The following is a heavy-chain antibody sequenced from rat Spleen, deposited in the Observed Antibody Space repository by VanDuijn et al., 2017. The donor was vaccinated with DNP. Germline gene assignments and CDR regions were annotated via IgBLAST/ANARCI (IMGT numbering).Heavy chain of an antibody. CDR1: GNSITSNY. J-gene: IGHJ3*01. D-gene: IGHD1-10*01. CDR3: ARPYYNNHGGFAY. V-gene: IGHV3-1*01. CDR2: INYSGNT. Sequence: EVQLQESGPGLVKPSQSLSLTCSVTGNSITSNYWGWIRKFPGNEMEWIGYINYSGNTGYNPSLKSRISITRDTSKNQFFLQLNSVTTEDMATYYCARPYYNNHGGFAYWGQGTLVTVSS.